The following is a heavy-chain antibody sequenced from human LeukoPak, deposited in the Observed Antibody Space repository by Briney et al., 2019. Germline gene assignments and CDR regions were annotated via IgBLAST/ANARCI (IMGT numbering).Heavy chain of an antibody. CDR3: ARGRSGFSSGSYYEYYYYMDV. CDR2: IYTSGST. J-gene: IGHJ6*03. D-gene: IGHD1-26*01. V-gene: IGHV4-61*02. CDR1: ADSINSNNYY. Sequence: SQTLSLTCTVSADSINSNNYYWNWIRQPAGKGLEWIGRIYTSGSTNYNPSLKSRVTISVDTSRDQSSLTLRSVIAADTAVYYCARGRSGFSSGSYYEYYYYMDVWGKGTTVTVSS.